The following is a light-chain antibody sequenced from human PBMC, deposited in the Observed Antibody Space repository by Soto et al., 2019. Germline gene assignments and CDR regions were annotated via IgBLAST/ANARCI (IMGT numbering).Light chain of an antibody. CDR2: DVS. Sequence: QSALTQPASVSGSPGQSITLSCTGTNSEIGGYDIVSWYQQHPGKAPKLMIYDVSIRPSGVSHRFSGSKSANTASLTISGLQPEDEADYYCTSYATGGTHVFGTGTKLTVL. CDR1: NSEIGGYDI. V-gene: IGLV2-14*01. CDR3: TSYATGGTHV. J-gene: IGLJ1*01.